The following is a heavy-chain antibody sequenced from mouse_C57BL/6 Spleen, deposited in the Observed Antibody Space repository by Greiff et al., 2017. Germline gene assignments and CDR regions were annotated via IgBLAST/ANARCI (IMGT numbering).Heavy chain of an antibody. CDR3: ASSDGPWFAD. CDR2: IYPGSGNT. CDR1: GYTFTDYY. D-gene: IGHD1-2*01. V-gene: IGHV1-76*01. J-gene: IGHJ3*01. Sequence: QVQLKQPGAELVRPGASVKLSCKASGYTFTDYYITWVKQRPGQGLEWIARIYPGSGNTYYNEKFKGKATLTAEKSSSTAYMQLSSLTSEDSAGYFCASSDGPWFADWGQGTLVTVSA.